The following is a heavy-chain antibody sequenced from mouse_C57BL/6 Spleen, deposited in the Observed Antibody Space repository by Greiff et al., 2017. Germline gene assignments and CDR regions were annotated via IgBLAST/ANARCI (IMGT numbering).Heavy chain of an antibody. J-gene: IGHJ2*01. CDR2: IHPNSGST. V-gene: IGHV1-64*01. D-gene: IGHD1-1*01. CDR3: ARTSPLLPYCVDY. Sequence: QVQLQQPGAELVKPGASVKLSCKASGYTFTSYWMHWVKQRPGPGLEWIGMIHPNSGSTNYNEKFKSKATLTVDKSSSTAYMQLSNLTSEDSAVYYCARTSPLLPYCVDYWGQGTTLTVSS. CDR1: GYTFTSYW.